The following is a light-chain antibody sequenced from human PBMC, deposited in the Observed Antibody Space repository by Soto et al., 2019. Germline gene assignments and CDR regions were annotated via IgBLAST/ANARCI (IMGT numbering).Light chain of an antibody. V-gene: IGKV3-15*01. CDR1: QDVTTN. Sequence: EISMTQFPAILSASPGGGATLSCRAAQDVTTNFAWYQLRRGQPPRLLIYRASARATGIPARFSGSGSGTEFTLTIGSLQSEDSAVYYCQQYQNLWTFGQGTKVDIK. CDR2: RAS. J-gene: IGKJ1*01. CDR3: QQYQNLWT.